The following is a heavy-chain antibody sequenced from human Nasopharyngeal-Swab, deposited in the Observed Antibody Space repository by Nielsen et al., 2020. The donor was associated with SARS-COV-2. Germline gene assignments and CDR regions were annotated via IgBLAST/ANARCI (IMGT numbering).Heavy chain of an antibody. CDR1: GYTFTSYA. CDR2: INAGNGNI. Sequence: ASVKVSCKASGYTFTSYAMHWVRQAPAQRLEWMGWINAGNGNIKYSQKFQGRVTITRDTSASKAYMELSSVRSEDTAVYYCARDYDFWSGYLYYGMDVWGQGTTVTVSS. D-gene: IGHD3-3*01. J-gene: IGHJ6*02. V-gene: IGHV1-3*01. CDR3: ARDYDFWSGYLYYGMDV.